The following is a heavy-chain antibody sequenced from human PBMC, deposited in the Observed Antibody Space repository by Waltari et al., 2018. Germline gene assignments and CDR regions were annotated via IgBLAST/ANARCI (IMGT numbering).Heavy chain of an antibody. Sequence: EVQLVESGGGLVQPGGSLRLSCAASGFTFSSYWMSWVRQAPGKGLEWVANIKQDGSEKYYVDSVKGRFTISRDNAKNSLYLQMNSLRAEDTAVYYCARAVSSGYDFDYMDVWGKGTTVTVSS. CDR2: IKQDGSEK. J-gene: IGHJ6*03. CDR3: ARAVSSGYDFDYMDV. D-gene: IGHD3-22*01. CDR1: GFTFSSYW. V-gene: IGHV3-7*01.